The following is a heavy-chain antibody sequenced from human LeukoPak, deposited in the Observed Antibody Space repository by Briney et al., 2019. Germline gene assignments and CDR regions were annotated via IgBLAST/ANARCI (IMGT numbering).Heavy chain of an antibody. J-gene: IGHJ4*02. CDR1: GFIVSDDY. Sequence: GGSLSLSRAASGFIVSDDYISWVRQTPGKGLEWVSVIYSGGATFYADSVKGRFTISRDNSKNTVHLQMNSLRAEDTAVYYCASGGKYCTGGACYGDWGQGTLVTVSS. CDR3: ASGGKYCTGGACYGD. D-gene: IGHD2-8*02. V-gene: IGHV3-53*01. CDR2: IYSGGAT.